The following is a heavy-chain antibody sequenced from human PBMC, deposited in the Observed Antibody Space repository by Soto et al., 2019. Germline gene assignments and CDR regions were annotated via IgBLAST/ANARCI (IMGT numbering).Heavy chain of an antibody. D-gene: IGHD6-13*01. Sequence: SETLSLTCTVSGGSISSYYWSWIRQPPGKGLEWIGYIYYSGSTNYNPSLKSRVTISVDTSKNQFSLKLSSVTAADTAVYYCARLKVGYSSSWSPSYYYYMDVWGKGTTVTVS. CDR1: GGSISSYY. J-gene: IGHJ6*03. CDR2: IYYSGST. V-gene: IGHV4-59*08. CDR3: ARLKVGYSSSWSPSYYYYMDV.